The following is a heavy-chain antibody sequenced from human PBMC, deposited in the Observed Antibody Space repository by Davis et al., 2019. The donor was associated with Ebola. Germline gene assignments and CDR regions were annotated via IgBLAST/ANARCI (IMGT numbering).Heavy chain of an antibody. V-gene: IGHV1-2*06. CDR2: INPNSGAT. CDR3: ARVLVVRGVTIGGTFDY. CDR1: GYTFTSYG. J-gene: IGHJ4*02. Sequence: AASVKVSCKASGYTFTSYGISWVRQAPGQGLEWMGRINPNSGATNYAQKFQGRVTMTRDTSISTAYMELSRLRSDDTAVYYCARVLVVRGVTIGGTFDYWGQGTLVTVSS. D-gene: IGHD3-10*01.